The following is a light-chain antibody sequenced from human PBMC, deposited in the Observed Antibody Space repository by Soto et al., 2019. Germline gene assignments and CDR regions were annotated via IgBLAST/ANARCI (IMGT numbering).Light chain of an antibody. CDR2: EGS. J-gene: IGLJ2*01. CDR3: CSFAYSSTVL. CDR1: SSDVGSYNL. Sequence: QSALTQPASVSGSPGQSITISCTGTSSDVGSYNLVSWYQQHPGKAPKLMIYEGSKRPSGVSNRFSGSKSGNTASLTISGLQAEDEADYYCCSFAYSSTVLFGGGTKLTVL. V-gene: IGLV2-23*01.